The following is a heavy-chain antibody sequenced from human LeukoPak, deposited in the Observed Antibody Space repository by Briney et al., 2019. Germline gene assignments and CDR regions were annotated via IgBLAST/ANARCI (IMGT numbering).Heavy chain of an antibody. V-gene: IGHV4-39*07. CDR3: AREASYYDSSGYPGVI. J-gene: IGHJ3*02. CDR1: GGSISGSSYY. Sequence: SETLSLTCTVSGGSISGSSYYWGWIRQPPGKGLEWIGSIYYSGSTYYNPSLKSRVTISVDTSKNQFSLKLSSVTAADTAVYYCAREASYYDSSGYPGVIWGQGTMVTVSS. CDR2: IYYSGST. D-gene: IGHD3-22*01.